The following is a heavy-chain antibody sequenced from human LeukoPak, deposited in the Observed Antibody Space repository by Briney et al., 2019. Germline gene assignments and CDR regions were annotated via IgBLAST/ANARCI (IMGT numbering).Heavy chain of an antibody. Sequence: SGGSLTLSCAASGFTVSSSFMSWVRQAPGTGLQWVSVIYRDGTTYYADSVRGRFTISRDNSKNTLYLQMNSLRVEDTAVYYCARDDRTVVPGTFDNWGQGTLVTVSS. D-gene: IGHD6-13*01. J-gene: IGHJ4*02. CDR2: IYRDGTT. CDR1: GFTVSSSF. V-gene: IGHV3-53*01. CDR3: ARDDRTVVPGTFDN.